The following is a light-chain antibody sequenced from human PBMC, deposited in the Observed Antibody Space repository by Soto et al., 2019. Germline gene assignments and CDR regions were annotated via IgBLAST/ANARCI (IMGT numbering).Light chain of an antibody. Sequence: EIVMTQSPATLSVSPGERATLSCRASQSVSRNLVWYQQQHGQAPRVLIYGASTRATGIPARFSGSGSGTECTLTISSLKYEDCAVYYCQQCNNWTWTFGQGTKVDIK. CDR2: GAS. J-gene: IGKJ1*01. CDR3: QQCNNWTWT. V-gene: IGKV3-15*01. CDR1: QSVSRN.